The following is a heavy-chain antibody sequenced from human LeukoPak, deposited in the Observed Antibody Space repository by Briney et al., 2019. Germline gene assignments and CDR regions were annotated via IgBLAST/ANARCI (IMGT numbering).Heavy chain of an antibody. V-gene: IGHV4-34*01. J-gene: IGHJ3*02. CDR3: ARVGSVDAFDI. CDR1: GGSFSGYY. D-gene: IGHD2-15*01. Sequence: SETLSLTCAVYGGSFSGYYWSWIRQPPGKGLEWIGEINHSGSTNYNPSLKSRVTISVDTSKNQFSLKLSSVTAADTAVYYCARVGSVDAFDIWGQGTMVNGSS. CDR2: INHSGST.